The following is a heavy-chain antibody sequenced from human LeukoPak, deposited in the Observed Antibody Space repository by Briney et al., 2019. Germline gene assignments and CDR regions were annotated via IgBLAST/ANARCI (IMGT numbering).Heavy chain of an antibody. V-gene: IGHV4-34*01. J-gene: IGHJ5*02. Sequence: SETLSLTCAVYGGSFSGYYWSWIRQPPGKGLEWIGEINHSGSTNYNPSLKSRVTISVDTSKNQFPLKLSSVTAADTAVYYCASGGYCDSASCYPNWFDPWGRGTLVTVSS. CDR3: ASGGYCDSASCYPNWFDP. D-gene: IGHD2-2*01. CDR2: INHSGST. CDR1: GGSFSGYY.